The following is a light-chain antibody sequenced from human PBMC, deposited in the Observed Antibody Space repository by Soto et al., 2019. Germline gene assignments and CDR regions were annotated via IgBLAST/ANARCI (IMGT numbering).Light chain of an antibody. Sequence: DIQMTQSPSTLSASVGDRVTITCGASQTISNWLAWYQQKPGKDPNLLIYKASSLESGVPSRFSGSGSGTEFTLTITSLQPDDFATYYCQQYNTYPLTFGGGTKVEI. CDR3: QQYNTYPLT. CDR1: QTISNW. V-gene: IGKV1-5*03. J-gene: IGKJ4*01. CDR2: KAS.